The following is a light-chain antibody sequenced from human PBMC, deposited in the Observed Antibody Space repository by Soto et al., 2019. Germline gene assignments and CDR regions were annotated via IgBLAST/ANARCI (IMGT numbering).Light chain of an antibody. CDR2: DAF. CDR1: QSVKSR. V-gene: IGKV3-15*01. CDR3: QQYEEWPLT. J-gene: IGKJ4*01. Sequence: EKVMRQSPATLSVSPGERATLSCRASQSVKSRLAWYQQKPGQAPRLLIYDAFTRATGIPARFSGSASGTEFTLTISNLQSEDFAVYYCQQYEEWPLTLGGGTKVHIK.